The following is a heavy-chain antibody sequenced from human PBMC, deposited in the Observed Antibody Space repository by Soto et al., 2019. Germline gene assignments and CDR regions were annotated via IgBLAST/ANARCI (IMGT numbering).Heavy chain of an antibody. D-gene: IGHD3-3*01. CDR3: ARGVGGYDFWSGLHTSYYYYGMDV. V-gene: IGHV3-33*01. CDR2: IWYDGSNK. J-gene: IGHJ6*02. Sequence: GGSLRLSCAASGFTFSSYGMHWVRQAPGKGLEWVAVIWYDGSNKYYADSVKGRFTISRDNSKNTLYLQMNSLRAEDTAVYYCARGVGGYDFWSGLHTSYYYYGMDVWGQGTTVTVSS. CDR1: GFTFSSYG.